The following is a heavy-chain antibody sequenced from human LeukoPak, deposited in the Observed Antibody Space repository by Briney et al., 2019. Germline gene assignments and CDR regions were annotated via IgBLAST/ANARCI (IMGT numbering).Heavy chain of an antibody. CDR1: GGTFSSYA. J-gene: IGHJ3*02. D-gene: IGHD1-26*01. Sequence: GASVTVSCKASGGTFSSYAISWVRQAPGQGLEWMGRIIPILGIANYAQKFQGRVTITADKSTSTAYMELSSLRSEDTAVYYCARSHEEMYSGSYAAAFDIWGQGTMVTVSS. V-gene: IGHV1-69*04. CDR2: IIPILGIA. CDR3: ARSHEEMYSGSYAAAFDI.